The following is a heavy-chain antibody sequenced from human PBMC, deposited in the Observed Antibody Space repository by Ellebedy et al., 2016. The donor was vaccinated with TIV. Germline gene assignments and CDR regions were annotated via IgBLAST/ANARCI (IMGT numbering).Heavy chain of an antibody. V-gene: IGHV3-7*01. CDR2: INQDATHT. D-gene: IGHD4-17*01. CDR1: GFSFRSYW. CDR3: ATDGSYGDYRSPTHAFVM. J-gene: IGHJ3*02. Sequence: GESLKISCAASGFSFRSYWMTWVRQAPGKALEWVANINQDATHTFYVDSVEGRFTISRDNAKNSLYLQMSILRVEDTAVYYCATDGSYGDYRSPTHAFVMWGQGTVVAVSS.